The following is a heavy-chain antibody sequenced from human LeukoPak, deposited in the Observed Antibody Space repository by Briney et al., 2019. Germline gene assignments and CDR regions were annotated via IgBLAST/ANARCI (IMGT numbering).Heavy chain of an antibody. D-gene: IGHD2-21*02. CDR3: ARDRGDRVFDY. CDR2: TKQDESEK. Sequence: GGSLTLSCPASGFIFTSYWMTWVRQAAGKGLAWVAITKQDESEKYYVDSVKCRFTVSRDNAKNSLYLQLNSLRAEDTAVYYCARDRGDRVFDYWGQGTLVTVS. V-gene: IGHV3-7*01. CDR1: GFIFTSYW. J-gene: IGHJ4*02.